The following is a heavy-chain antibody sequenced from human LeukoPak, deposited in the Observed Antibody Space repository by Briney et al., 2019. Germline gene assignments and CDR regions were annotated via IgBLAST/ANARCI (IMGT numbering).Heavy chain of an antibody. CDR2: IYPRDSDT. Sequence: GESLKISCKNSGYSFTNYWIGWVRQMPGKGLEWMGIIYPRDSDTRYSPSFQGQVTISADKSISTAYLQWSSLKASDTAIYYSARAPSLIRGVAFDYWSQGTLVTVSS. D-gene: IGHD3-10*01. CDR1: GYSFTNYW. CDR3: ARAPSLIRGVAFDY. V-gene: IGHV5-51*01. J-gene: IGHJ4*02.